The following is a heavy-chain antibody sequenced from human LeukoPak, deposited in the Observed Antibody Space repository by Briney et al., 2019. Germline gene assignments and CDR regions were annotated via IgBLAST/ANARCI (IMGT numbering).Heavy chain of an antibody. Sequence: ASVKVSCKASGGTFSSYAISWVRQAPGQGLEWMGWISAYNGNTNYAQKLQGRVTMTTDTSTSTAYMELRSLRSDDTAVYYCARGSSGWYGWDYYYGMDVWGQGTTVTVSS. J-gene: IGHJ6*02. CDR3: ARGSSGWYGWDYYYGMDV. V-gene: IGHV1-18*01. CDR1: GGTFSSYA. CDR2: ISAYNGNT. D-gene: IGHD6-19*01.